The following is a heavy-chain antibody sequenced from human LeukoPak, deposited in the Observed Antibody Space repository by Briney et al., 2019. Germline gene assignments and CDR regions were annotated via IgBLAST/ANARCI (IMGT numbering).Heavy chain of an antibody. Sequence: PGGSLRLSCAASGFTFSSYAMSWVRQAPGKGLEWVSAISGSGGSTYYADSVKGRFTISRDNSKNTLYLQMNSLRAEDTAVYYCAKKGTVTPYYYYYYMDVWGKGTRSPSP. CDR3: AKKGTVTPYYYYYYMDV. CDR1: GFTFSSYA. V-gene: IGHV3-23*01. J-gene: IGHJ6*03. D-gene: IGHD4-17*01. CDR2: ISGSGGST.